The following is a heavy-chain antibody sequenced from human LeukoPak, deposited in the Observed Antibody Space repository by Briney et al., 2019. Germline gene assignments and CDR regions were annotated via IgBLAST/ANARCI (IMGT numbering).Heavy chain of an antibody. J-gene: IGHJ6*02. CDR3: AKKGVLSYYYYYGMDV. D-gene: IGHD3-10*01. CDR2: ISGSGGST. Sequence: GGSLRPSCAASGFTFSSYAMSWVRQAPGKGLEWVSAISGSGGSTYYADSVKGRFTISRDNSKNTLYLQMNSLRAEDTAVYYCAKKGVLSYYYYYGMDVWGQGTTVTVSS. CDR1: GFTFSSYA. V-gene: IGHV3-23*01.